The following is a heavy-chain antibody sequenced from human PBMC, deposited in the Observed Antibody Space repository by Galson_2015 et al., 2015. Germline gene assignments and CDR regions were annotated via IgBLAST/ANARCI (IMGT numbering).Heavy chain of an antibody. CDR3: ARDSSPYSSGWYYFDY. Sequence: SVKVSCKASGGTFSSYAISWVRQAPGQGLEWMGGIIPIFGTANYAQKFQGRVTITADESTSTAYMELSSLRSEDTAVYYCARDSSPYSSGWYYFDYWGQGTLVTVSS. J-gene: IGHJ4*02. CDR1: GGTFSSYA. V-gene: IGHV1-69*13. CDR2: IIPIFGTA. D-gene: IGHD6-19*01.